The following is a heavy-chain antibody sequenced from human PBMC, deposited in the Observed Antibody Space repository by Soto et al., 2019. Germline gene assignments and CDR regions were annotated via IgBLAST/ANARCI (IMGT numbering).Heavy chain of an antibody. V-gene: IGHV3-23*01. CDR3: AKDRGRYYYYGMDV. Sequence: GGSLRLSCAASGFIFSSYAMSWVRQAPGKGLEWVSAISASGGSTYYADSVKGRFTISRDNSKNTLYLQMNSLRAEDTAVYYGAKDRGRYYYYGMDVWGQGTTVTVSS. J-gene: IGHJ6*02. CDR1: GFIFSSYA. CDR2: ISASGGST.